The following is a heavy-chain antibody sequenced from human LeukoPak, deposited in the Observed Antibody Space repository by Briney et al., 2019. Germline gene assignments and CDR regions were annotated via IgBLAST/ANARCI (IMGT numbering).Heavy chain of an antibody. CDR3: ARAYSGYDFFDY. V-gene: IGHV1-69*13. CDR1: GGTFSRYA. J-gene: IGHJ4*02. D-gene: IGHD5-12*01. Sequence: GASVKVSRKASGGTFSRYAISWVRQATGQGLEWMGGIIPIFGTANYAQKFQGRVTITADESTSTAYMEVSSLRSEDTAVYCCARAYSGYDFFDYWGQGILVTVSS. CDR2: IIPIFGTA.